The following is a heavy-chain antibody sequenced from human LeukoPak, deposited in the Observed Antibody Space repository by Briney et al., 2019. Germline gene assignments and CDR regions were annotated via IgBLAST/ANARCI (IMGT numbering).Heavy chain of an antibody. V-gene: IGHV4-34*01. Sequence: SETLSLSCAVYGGSFHAHYWSWIRRSPGKGLEWMGEINRSGSINYNPSVKSRVTMPVDTSRNHLSLNLYSVTATDTAVYYCTATPHGDGPLNYWGQGTLVTVSS. D-gene: IGHD5-24*01. J-gene: IGHJ4*02. CDR2: INRSGSI. CDR3: TATPHGDGPLNY. CDR1: GGSFHAHY.